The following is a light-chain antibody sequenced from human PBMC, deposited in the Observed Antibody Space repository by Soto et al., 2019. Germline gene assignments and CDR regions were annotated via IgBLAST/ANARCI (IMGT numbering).Light chain of an antibody. V-gene: IGKV3D-15*01. CDR3: QQYGSSHT. Sequence: EIVMTQSPATLSVSPGERATLSCRASQSVSSNLAWYQQKPGQAPRLLIYDASTRATGIPDRFSGSGAGAYFNLTISRLEPADFGVYYCQQYGSSHTFGQGTRLEVK. CDR1: QSVSSN. J-gene: IGKJ5*01. CDR2: DAS.